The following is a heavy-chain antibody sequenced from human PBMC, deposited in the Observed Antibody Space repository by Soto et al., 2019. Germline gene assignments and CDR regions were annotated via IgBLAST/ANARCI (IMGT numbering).Heavy chain of an antibody. CDR3: ARRAAAGLNYYYYYGMDV. V-gene: IGHV4-39*01. D-gene: IGHD6-13*01. J-gene: IGHJ6*02. CDR2: IYYSGST. Sequence: PSETLSLTCTVSCGSISSSSYYWGWIRQPPGKGLEWIGSIYYSGSTYYNPSLKSRVTISVDTSKNQFSLKLSSVTAADTAVYYCARRAAAGLNYYYYYGMDVWGQGTTVTVSS. CDR1: CGSISSSSYY.